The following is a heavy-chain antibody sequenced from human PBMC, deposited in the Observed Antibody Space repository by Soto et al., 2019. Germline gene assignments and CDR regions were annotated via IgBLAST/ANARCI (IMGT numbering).Heavy chain of an antibody. Sequence: ASVKVSCKTSGYTFSSYAMHWVRQAPGQSFEWMGWINPGNGNTKSSQKFQGRVTITRDTSASTAYMELSSLRSEDTAVYYCARAVARGVKTIYYYYGLDIWGQGTTVTVSS. D-gene: IGHD3-10*01. CDR2: INPGNGNT. CDR3: ARAVARGVKTIYYYYGLDI. J-gene: IGHJ6*02. V-gene: IGHV1-3*01. CDR1: GYTFSSYA.